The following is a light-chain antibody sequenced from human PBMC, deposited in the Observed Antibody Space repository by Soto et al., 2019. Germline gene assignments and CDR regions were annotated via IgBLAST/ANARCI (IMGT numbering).Light chain of an antibody. CDR3: QQYNSYRT. J-gene: IGKJ1*01. CDR2: KAS. CDR1: QSISNW. Sequence: DIEMTQSPSTLSASVGDRVTITCRASQSISNWLAWHQQKPGKAPKLLIYKASTLATGVPSRFSGSGSGTEFTLTISSLQPDDFATYYCQQYNSYRTFVQGTKVDIK. V-gene: IGKV1-5*03.